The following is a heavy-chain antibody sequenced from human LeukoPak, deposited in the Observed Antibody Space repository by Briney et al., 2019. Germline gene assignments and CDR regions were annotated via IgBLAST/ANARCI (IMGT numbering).Heavy chain of an antibody. CDR3: ARGDYDILTGDYYYYMDV. CDR2: ISPYNDNT. J-gene: IGHJ6*03. CDR1: GYTFTSYG. V-gene: IGHV1-18*01. D-gene: IGHD3-9*01. Sequence: ASVKVSCKASGYTFTSYGISWVRQAPGQGLEWMGWISPYNDNTNYAQKLQGRVTITRNTSISTAYMELSSLRSEDTAVYYCARGDYDILTGDYYYYMDVWGKGTTVTVSS.